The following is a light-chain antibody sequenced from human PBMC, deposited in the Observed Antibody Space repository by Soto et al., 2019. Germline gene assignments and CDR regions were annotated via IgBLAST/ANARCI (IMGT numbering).Light chain of an antibody. CDR2: DVS. CDR1: SSDVGGYNY. Sequence: QSALTQPRSVSGSPGQSVTISCTGTSSDVGGYNYVSWYQQHPGKAPKLVIYDVSKRPSGVPDRFSGSKSGNTASLTVSGRQAEDEADYYCCSYAGTYTQWVFGGGTKLTVL. CDR3: CSYAGTYTQWV. J-gene: IGLJ3*02. V-gene: IGLV2-11*01.